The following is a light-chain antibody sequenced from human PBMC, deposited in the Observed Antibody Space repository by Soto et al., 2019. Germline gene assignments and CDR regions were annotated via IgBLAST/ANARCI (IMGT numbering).Light chain of an antibody. J-gene: IGKJ1*01. CDR3: QQYSASPRT. Sequence: EIVVTQSPATLSVSPGERATLSCRASQNIRSDYLAWYQQKPGQAPRLLIHSASSRATGIPDRFSASGTGTDFTLTISRLEPEDFAVYYCQQYSASPRTFGQGTKVDIK. CDR1: QNIRSDY. CDR2: SAS. V-gene: IGKV3-20*01.